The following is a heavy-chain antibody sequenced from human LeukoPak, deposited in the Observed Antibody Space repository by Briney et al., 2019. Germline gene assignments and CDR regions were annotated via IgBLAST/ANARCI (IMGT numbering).Heavy chain of an antibody. D-gene: IGHD1-26*01. CDR2: MNANSGNR. CDR1: RYTFTKYY. CDR3: ARTACLRSYGSGH. Sequence: AAVTVSCKASRYTFTKYYINWVRPPTGKGLEWMGWMNANSGNRGYAKRFQGRVTMTRNTSISTAYMELSSLRSEDAAVYYCARTACLRSYGSGHWGQGTLVTVSS. J-gene: IGHJ4*02. V-gene: IGHV1-8*01.